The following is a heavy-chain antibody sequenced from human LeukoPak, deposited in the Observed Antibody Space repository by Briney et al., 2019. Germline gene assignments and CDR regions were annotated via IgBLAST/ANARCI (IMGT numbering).Heavy chain of an antibody. J-gene: IGHJ4*02. CDR1: GFTFSSYW. V-gene: IGHV3-74*01. Sequence: GGSLRLSCAASGFTFSSYWMHWVRQAPGKGLMWVSRIHSDGSSTSYADSVRGRFTISRDDAKSTLYLQMNSLRAEDTAVYYCARSGWPYYFDYWGQGTLVTVSS. CDR2: IHSDGSST. CDR3: ARSGWPYYFDY. D-gene: IGHD3-22*01.